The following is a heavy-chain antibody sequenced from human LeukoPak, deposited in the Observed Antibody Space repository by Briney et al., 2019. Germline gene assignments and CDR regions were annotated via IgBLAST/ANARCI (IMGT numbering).Heavy chain of an antibody. CDR3: ARRHEQHGLGY. CDR2: IYYSGST. D-gene: IGHD6-13*01. J-gene: IGHJ4*02. Sequence: SETLSLTCTVSGGSISSSSYYWGWIRQPPGKGLEWIGSIYYSGSTYYNPSLKSRVTISVDTSKNQFSLKLSSVTAADTAVYYCARRHEQHGLGYWGQGTLVTVSS. V-gene: IGHV4-39*01. CDR1: GGSISSSSYY.